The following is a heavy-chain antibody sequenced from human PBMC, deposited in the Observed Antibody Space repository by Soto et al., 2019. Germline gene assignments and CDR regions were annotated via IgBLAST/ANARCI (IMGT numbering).Heavy chain of an antibody. Sequence: QVQLQESGPGLVKPSETLSLTCTVSGGSISSYYWSWIRQPPGKGLEWIGYIYYSGSTNYNPSLKSRVTISVDTSKNQFSLKLSSVTAADTAVYYCARDSRYSSGWYRWYFDLWGRGTLVTVSS. CDR2: IYYSGST. CDR1: GGSISSYY. J-gene: IGHJ2*01. D-gene: IGHD6-19*01. V-gene: IGHV4-59*01. CDR3: ARDSRYSSGWYRWYFDL.